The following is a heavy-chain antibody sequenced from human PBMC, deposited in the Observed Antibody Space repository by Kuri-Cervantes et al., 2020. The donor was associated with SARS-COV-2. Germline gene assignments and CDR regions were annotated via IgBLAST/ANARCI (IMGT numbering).Heavy chain of an antibody. J-gene: IGHJ4*02. D-gene: IGHD5-18*01. CDR2: ISGSGETT. Sequence: GGSLRLSCEASGFSFSNFAMNWVRQAPGKGLEWVSGISGSGETTYYADSVKGRFTISRDSPTNTASLQMNSLRGEDTAIYYCARDTIPIHISKTLYYLDYWGQGTLVTVSS. CDR3: ARDTIPIHISKTLYYLDY. CDR1: GFSFSNFA. V-gene: IGHV3-23*01.